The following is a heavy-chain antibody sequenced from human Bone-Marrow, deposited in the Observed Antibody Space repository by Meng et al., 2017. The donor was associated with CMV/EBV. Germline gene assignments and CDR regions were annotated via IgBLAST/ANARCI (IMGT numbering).Heavy chain of an antibody. D-gene: IGHD2-2*02. CDR2: IKSKTDGGTT. V-gene: IGHV3-15*01. CDR1: GFTFSNAW. J-gene: IGHJ6*02. CDR3: TTGYCSSTSCYNYYYYYGMDV. Sequence: ESLKISCAASGFTFSNAWMSWVRQAPGKGLEWVGRIKSKTDGGTTDYAAPVKGRFTISRDDSKNTLYLQMNSLKTEDTAVYYCTTGYCSSTSCYNYYYYYGMDVWGQGNTVTGSS.